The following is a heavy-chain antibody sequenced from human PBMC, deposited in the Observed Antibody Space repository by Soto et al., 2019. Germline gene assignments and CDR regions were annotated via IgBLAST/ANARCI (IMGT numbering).Heavy chain of an antibody. D-gene: IGHD1-20*01. CDR2: ISYDGSNK. Sequence: GGSLRLSCAASGFTFSSSGMHWVRQAPGKGLEWVAVISYDGSNKFYADSVKGRFTITRDNFRNTLYLQMNSLRAEDTAVYYCAKEFHSWNYFDYWGQGTLVTVSS. CDR3: AKEFHSWNYFDY. J-gene: IGHJ4*02. V-gene: IGHV3-30*18. CDR1: GFTFSSSG.